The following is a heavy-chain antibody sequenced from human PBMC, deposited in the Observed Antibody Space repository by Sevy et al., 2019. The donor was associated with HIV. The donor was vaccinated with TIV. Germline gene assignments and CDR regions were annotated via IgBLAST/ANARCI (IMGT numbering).Heavy chain of an antibody. CDR2: FDPEDGET. D-gene: IGHD3-22*01. Sequence: ASVKVSCKVSGYTLTQLSMHWVRQAPGKGLEWMGRFDPEDGETIYAQKFQGRLTMTEDTSTDTAYMELSSLKSEDTAVFYCAITKDYYDSSGCPFDYWGQGTLVTVSS. V-gene: IGHV1-24*01. CDR3: AITKDYYDSSGCPFDY. CDR1: GYTLTQLS. J-gene: IGHJ4*02.